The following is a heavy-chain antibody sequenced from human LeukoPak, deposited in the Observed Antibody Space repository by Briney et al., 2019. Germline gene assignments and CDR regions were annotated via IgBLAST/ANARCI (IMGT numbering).Heavy chain of an antibody. CDR2: IYYSGSA. D-gene: IGHD1-7*01. CDR3: ARTNGPPYNWNYGGSGTAKYFDY. J-gene: IGHJ4*02. Sequence: SETLSLTCTVSGGSISSNSFSWGWIRQPPGKGLEWIGAIYYSGSAYYNPSLRSRVTISLDTSKSQYSLDLSSVTAADTAVYYCARTNGPPYNWNYGGSGTAKYFDYWGQGTLVTVSS. V-gene: IGHV4-39*07. CDR1: GGSISSNSFS.